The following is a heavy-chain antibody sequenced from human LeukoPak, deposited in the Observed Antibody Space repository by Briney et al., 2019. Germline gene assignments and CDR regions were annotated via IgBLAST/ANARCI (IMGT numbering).Heavy chain of an antibody. CDR1: GFTFDDYA. D-gene: IGHD4-17*01. CDR2: ISWDSGSI. J-gene: IGHJ4*02. CDR3: AKGRSGDYGDYFDY. Sequence: GRSLRLSCAASGFTFDDYAMHWVRQAPGKGLERVAGISWDSGSIGYADSVKGRFTISRDNAKNSLYLQMNSLRAEDTALYYCAKGRSGDYGDYFDYWGQGTLVTVSS. V-gene: IGHV3-9*01.